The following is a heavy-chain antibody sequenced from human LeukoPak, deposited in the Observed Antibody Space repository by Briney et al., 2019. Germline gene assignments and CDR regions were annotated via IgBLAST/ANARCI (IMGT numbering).Heavy chain of an antibody. J-gene: IGHJ3*02. CDR1: GFTFSSYW. CDR2: IKQDGSEK. Sequence: PGGSLRLSCAASGFTFSSYWMSWVRQAPGKGLEWVANIKQDGSEKYYVDSVKGRFTISRDNAKNSLYLQMNSLRAEDTALYYCARDTRDFTGYSSGPPGFDIWGQGTMVTVSS. V-gene: IGHV3-7*03. CDR3: ARDTRDFTGYSSGPPGFDI. D-gene: IGHD6-19*01.